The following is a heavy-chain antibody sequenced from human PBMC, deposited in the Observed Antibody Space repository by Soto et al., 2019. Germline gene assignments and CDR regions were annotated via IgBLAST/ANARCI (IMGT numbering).Heavy chain of an antibody. CDR3: VKDDGGYPSTVPH. V-gene: IGHV3-23*01. J-gene: IGHJ4*02. CDR1: GITISNYP. CDR2: IRGSGDRT. D-gene: IGHD3-22*01. Sequence: EVQLLESGGGLVQPGGSLRLSCAASGITISNYPMSWVRQAPGKGLDWVSGIRGSGDRTYYADSAKGRFTISKDISRNALALQLDRLGVEDTVVYFCVKDDGGYPSTVPHWGQGTLVTVSS.